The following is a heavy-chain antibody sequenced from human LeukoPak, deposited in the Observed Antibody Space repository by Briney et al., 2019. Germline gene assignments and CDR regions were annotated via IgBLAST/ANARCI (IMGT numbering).Heavy chain of an antibody. Sequence: SETLSLTCTVSGGSISGYYWSWFRQPPGKGPEYVGYIYCSGSTNYNPSLKGRVTISVDTPKNQFSLKLTSVTTADTAVYYCVRIEGGGYAASWGQGTLVTVSS. D-gene: IGHD5-12*01. J-gene: IGHJ5*02. CDR2: IYCSGST. CDR3: VRIEGGGYAAS. V-gene: IGHV4-59*01. CDR1: GGSISGYY.